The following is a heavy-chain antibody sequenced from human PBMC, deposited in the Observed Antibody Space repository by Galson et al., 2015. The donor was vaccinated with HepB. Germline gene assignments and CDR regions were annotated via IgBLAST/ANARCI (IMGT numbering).Heavy chain of an antibody. J-gene: IGHJ6*03. V-gene: IGHV3-21*01. CDR3: AKEERCSSTSCNRDYYYSMDV. CDR1: GFTFSSYS. D-gene: IGHD2-2*02. CDR2: ISSSSSYI. Sequence: SLRLSCAASGFTFSSYSMYWVRQAPGKGLEWVSSISSSSSYIYYADSVKGRFTISRDNAKNSLYLQMNSLRAEDTAVYYCAKEERCSSTSCNRDYYYSMDVWGKGTTVTVSS.